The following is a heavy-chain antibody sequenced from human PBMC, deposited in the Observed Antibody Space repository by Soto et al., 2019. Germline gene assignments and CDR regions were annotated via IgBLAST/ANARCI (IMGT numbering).Heavy chain of an antibody. CDR2: IIPIFGTA. CDR1: GGTFSSYA. CDR3: ARDLGARFDP. Sequence: EASVKVSCKASGGTFSSYAISWVRQAPGQGLEWMGGIIPIFGTANYAQKFQGRVTITADESTSTAYMELSSLRSEDTAVYYCARDLGARFDPWGQGTLVTVSS. J-gene: IGHJ5*02. V-gene: IGHV1-69*13.